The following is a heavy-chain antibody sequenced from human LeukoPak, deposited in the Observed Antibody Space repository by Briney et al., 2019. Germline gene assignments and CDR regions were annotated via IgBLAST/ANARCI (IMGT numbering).Heavy chain of an antibody. CDR3: ARVDHYAGWFDP. J-gene: IGHJ5*02. CDR2: IYYSGST. Sequence: SETLSLTCTVSGGSISSYYWSWIRQPPGKGLEWIGYIYYSGSTNYNPSLKSRVTISVDTSKNQFSLKLSSVTAADTAVYYCARVDHYAGWFDPWGQGTLVTVSS. D-gene: IGHD4-17*01. V-gene: IGHV4-59*01. CDR1: GGSISSYY.